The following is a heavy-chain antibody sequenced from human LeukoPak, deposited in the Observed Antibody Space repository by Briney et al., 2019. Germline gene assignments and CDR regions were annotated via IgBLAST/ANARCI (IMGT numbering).Heavy chain of an antibody. Sequence: PSETLSLTCAVYGGSFSGYYWSWIRQPAGKGLEWIGRIYTSGSTNYNPSLKSRVTISVDTSKNQFSLKLSSVTAADTAVYYCARSSSGWYYFDYWGQGTLVTVSS. CDR2: IYTSGST. D-gene: IGHD6-19*01. V-gene: IGHV4-59*10. CDR3: ARSSSGWYYFDY. CDR1: GGSFSGYY. J-gene: IGHJ4*02.